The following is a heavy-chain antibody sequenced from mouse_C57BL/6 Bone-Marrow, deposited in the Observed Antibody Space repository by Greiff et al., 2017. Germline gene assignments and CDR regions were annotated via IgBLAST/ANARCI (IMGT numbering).Heavy chain of an antibody. D-gene: IGHD1-1*01. CDR2: IYPRSGNT. J-gene: IGHJ3*01. CDR3: ARRDYGSSPFAY. Sequence: QVQLQQSGAELARPGASVKLSCKASGYTFTSYGISWVKQRTGQGLEWIGEIYPRSGNTYYNVKFKGKATLTADKSSSTAYMELRSLTSEDSAVYFCARRDYGSSPFAYWGQGTLVTVSA. CDR1: GYTFTSYG. V-gene: IGHV1-81*01.